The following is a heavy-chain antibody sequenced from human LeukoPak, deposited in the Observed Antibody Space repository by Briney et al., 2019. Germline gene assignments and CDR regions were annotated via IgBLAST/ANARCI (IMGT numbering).Heavy chain of an antibody. CDR3: ARSLSSRDLYYYYGMDA. CDR1: GGSFSGYY. CDR2: IYHSGST. Sequence: SETLSLTCAVYGGSFSGYYWSWIRQPPGKGLEWIGEIYHSGSTNYNPSLKSRVTISVDKSKNQFSLKLSSVTAADTAVYYCARSLSSRDLYYYYGMDAWGQGTTVTVSS. D-gene: IGHD6-13*01. J-gene: IGHJ6*02. V-gene: IGHV4-34*01.